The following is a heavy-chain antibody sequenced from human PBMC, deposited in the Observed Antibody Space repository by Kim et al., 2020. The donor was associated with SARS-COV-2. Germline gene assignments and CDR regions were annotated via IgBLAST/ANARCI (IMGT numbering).Heavy chain of an antibody. V-gene: IGHV3-33*01. CDR2: IWYDGINK. Sequence: GGSLRLSCAASGFTFSSYAMHWVRQAPGKGLEWVAVIWYDGINKYYADSVKGRFTLSRVTSKNTLYLQMNSLRAEDTAVYYCARDQYIQLWLRSYGMDV. CDR3: ARDQYIQLWLRSYGMDV. J-gene: IGHJ6*01. CDR1: GFTFSSYA. D-gene: IGHD5-18*01.